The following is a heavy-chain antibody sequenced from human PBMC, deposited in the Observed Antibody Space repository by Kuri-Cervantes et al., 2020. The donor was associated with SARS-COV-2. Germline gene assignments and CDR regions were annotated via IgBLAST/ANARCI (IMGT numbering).Heavy chain of an antibody. Sequence: GESLKISCAASGFTFSDYYMSWIRQAPGKGPEWVSYISSSGSTIYYADSVKGRFTISRDNAKNSLYLQMNSLRAEDTAVYYCARADFRVSYYYYMDVWGKGTTVTVSS. D-gene: IGHD2/OR15-2a*01. CDR1: GFTFSDYY. CDR3: ARADFRVSYYYYMDV. CDR2: ISSSGSTI. V-gene: IGHV3-11*04. J-gene: IGHJ6*03.